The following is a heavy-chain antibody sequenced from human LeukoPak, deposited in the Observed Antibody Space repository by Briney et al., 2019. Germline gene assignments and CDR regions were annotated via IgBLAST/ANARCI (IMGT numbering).Heavy chain of an antibody. D-gene: IGHD6-25*01. CDR1: GFTFSIYA. CDR3: AKDLARSGSQDAFYI. J-gene: IGHJ3*02. V-gene: IGHV3-23*01. CDR2: IRGSGGST. Sequence: PGGPLTLSCGASGFTFSIYAMRWVRQAPGKGLEWVSAIRGSGGSTYYADSVKGRLHIPRDYSQNTLYLQLHSLRGEDTAVYFCAKDLARSGSQDAFYIWGQGTMVTVSS.